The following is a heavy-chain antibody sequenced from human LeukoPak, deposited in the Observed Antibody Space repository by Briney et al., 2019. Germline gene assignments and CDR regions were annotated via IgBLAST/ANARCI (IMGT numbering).Heavy chain of an antibody. CDR3: AKDLVAVADDIYNWFDP. CDR2: ISYDGSNK. Sequence: GGSLRLSCAASGFTFSSYGMHWVRQAPGKGLEWVAVISYDGSNKYYADSVKGRFTISRDNSKNTLYLQMNSLRAEDTAVYYCAKDLVAVADDIYNWFDPWGQGTLVTVS. CDR1: GFTFSSYG. D-gene: IGHD6-19*01. J-gene: IGHJ5*02. V-gene: IGHV3-30*18.